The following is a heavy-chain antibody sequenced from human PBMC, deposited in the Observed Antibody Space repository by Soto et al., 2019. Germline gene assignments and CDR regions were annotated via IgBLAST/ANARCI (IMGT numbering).Heavy chain of an antibody. Sequence: ASVKVSCKTSGDTFNTYGITWVRQAPGQGLEWVGWINAYNGDIKYAQKVQGRVTMTTDTSTDTAYMELRSLTSDDTAVYYCARDEDYKIDYWGQGTQVTVSS. CDR2: INAYNGDI. J-gene: IGHJ4*02. CDR1: GDTFNTYG. D-gene: IGHD4-4*01. CDR3: ARDEDYKIDY. V-gene: IGHV1-18*01.